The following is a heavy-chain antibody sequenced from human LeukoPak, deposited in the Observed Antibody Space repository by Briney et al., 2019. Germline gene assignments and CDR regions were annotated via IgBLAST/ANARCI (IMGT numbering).Heavy chain of an antibody. Sequence: SETLSLTCTVSGGSISSYYWSWIRQPPGKGLEWIGYIYYSGSTNYNPSLKSRVTISVDTSKNQFSLKLSSVTAADTAVYYCASGRSNVLPFDYWGQGTLVTVSS. CDR1: GGSISSYY. CDR3: ASGRSNVLPFDY. CDR2: IYYSGST. V-gene: IGHV4-59*01. D-gene: IGHD2-8*01. J-gene: IGHJ4*02.